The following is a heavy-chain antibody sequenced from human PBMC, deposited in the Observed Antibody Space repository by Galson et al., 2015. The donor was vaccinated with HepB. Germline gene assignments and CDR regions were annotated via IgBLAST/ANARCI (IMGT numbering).Heavy chain of an antibody. CDR2: IYHTGSP. J-gene: IGHJ6*02. V-gene: IGHV4-30-2*01. CDR3: ARGAAIYYFGMDV. CDR1: GASISSGGYS. D-gene: IGHD3-3*01. Sequence: LTCAVSGASISSGGYSWSWIRQPPGKGLEWIGCIYHTGSPYYNPSLKSRVTISVDRSKNQFSLKLSSVTAADTAVYYCARGAAIYYFGMDVWGQGTTVTVSS.